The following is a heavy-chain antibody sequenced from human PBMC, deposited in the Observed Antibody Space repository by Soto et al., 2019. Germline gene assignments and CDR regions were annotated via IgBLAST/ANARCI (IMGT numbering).Heavy chain of an antibody. CDR3: ARAAAVAKGLDY. CDR2: INHSRSP. V-gene: IGHV4-34*01. J-gene: IGHJ4*02. CDR1: GGSFSGYY. D-gene: IGHD6-19*01. Sequence: PSETLSLTCAVYGGSFSGYYWSWIRQPPGKGLEWIGEINHSRSPNYHPSIKSRVTISVDTPKNQSSLKLSSVTAADTAVYYCARAAAVAKGLDYWGQGTLVTVSS.